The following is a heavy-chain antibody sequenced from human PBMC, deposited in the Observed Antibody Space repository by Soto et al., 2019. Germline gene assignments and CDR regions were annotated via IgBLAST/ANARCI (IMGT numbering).Heavy chain of an antibody. J-gene: IGHJ4*02. Sequence: SESLSLTCTVSGGSISSYYWSWIRQPPGKGLEWIGYIYYSGSTNYNPSLKSRVTISVDTSKNQFSLKLSSVSAADTAVYYCAREDYGDPDYLGGGYFDYWGQGTLVTVSS. CDR3: AREDYGDPDYLGGGYFDY. CDR2: IYYSGST. D-gene: IGHD4-17*01. V-gene: IGHV4-59*01. CDR1: GGSISSYY.